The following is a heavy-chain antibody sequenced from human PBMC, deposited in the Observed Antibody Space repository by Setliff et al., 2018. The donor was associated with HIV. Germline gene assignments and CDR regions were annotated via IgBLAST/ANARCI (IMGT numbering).Heavy chain of an antibody. CDR1: GYAISSGYY. CDR3: ARQAWHSGRNGYFVDY. V-gene: IGHV4-38-2*01. D-gene: IGHD3-22*01. Sequence: SETLSLTCAVSGYAISSGYYWGWIRRPPGKGLEWIGSIYNRGSTYYNPSLKSRVTISVDTSKNQFSLKLSSATAADTAVYYCARQAWHSGRNGYFVDYWGQGMLVTVSS. CDR2: IYNRGST. J-gene: IGHJ4*02.